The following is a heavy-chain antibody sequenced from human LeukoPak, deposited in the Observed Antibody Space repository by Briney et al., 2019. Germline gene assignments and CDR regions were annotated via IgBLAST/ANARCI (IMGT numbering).Heavy chain of an antibody. CDR2: IYYTGST. V-gene: IGHV4-61*01. Sequence: PSETLSLTCTVSGGSVSRGTYFWSWIRQPPGKGLEWIGSIYYTGSTDYDPSLKSRVTISADMSKNQFSLKLTSVTAADTAVYYCARDRVPGRYWGQGTLVTVSS. D-gene: IGHD2-2*01. J-gene: IGHJ4*02. CDR3: ARDRVPGRY. CDR1: GGSVSRGTYF.